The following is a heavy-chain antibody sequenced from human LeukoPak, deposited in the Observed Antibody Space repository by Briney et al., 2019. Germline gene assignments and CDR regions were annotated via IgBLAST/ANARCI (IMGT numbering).Heavy chain of an antibody. D-gene: IGHD2-2*01. CDR1: GFTFGSYG. Sequence: GGSLRLSCAASGFTFGSYGMHWVRQAPGKGLEWVAFIRYDGSNKYYADSVKGRFTISRDNSKNTLYLQMNSLRAEDTAVYLCERVGNTGDAVIIPAAMGFDNWGQGTVVTVSS. CDR3: ERVGNTGDAVIIPAAMGFDN. V-gene: IGHV3-30*02. CDR2: IRYDGSNK. J-gene: IGHJ4*02.